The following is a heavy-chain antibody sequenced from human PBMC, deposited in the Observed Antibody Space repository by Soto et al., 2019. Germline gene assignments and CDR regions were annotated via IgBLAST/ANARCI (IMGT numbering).Heavy chain of an antibody. CDR3: ARGRRITMVRGAHDAFDI. Sequence: GGSLRLSCAASGFTFSDYYMSWIRQAPGKGLEWVSYISSSGSTIYYADSVKGRFTISRDNAKNSLYLQMNSLRAEDTAVYYCARGRRITMVRGAHDAFDIWGQGTMVTVSS. CDR1: GFTFSDYY. V-gene: IGHV3-11*01. CDR2: ISSSGSTI. J-gene: IGHJ3*02. D-gene: IGHD3-10*01.